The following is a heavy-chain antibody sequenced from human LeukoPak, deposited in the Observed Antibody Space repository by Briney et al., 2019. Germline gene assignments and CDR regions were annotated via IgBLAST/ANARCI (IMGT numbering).Heavy chain of an antibody. CDR1: GFPLTSYG. CDR2: ISGSDGST. V-gene: IGHV3-23*01. Sequence: QPGGSLRLSCADSGFPLTSYGMSWVRQAPGKGLEWVSAISGSDGSTYYTDSVKGRFTISRDNSKNTLYLQLNSLRAEDTAVYYCAKEESSGSLLTLDYWSQGTLVTVSS. CDR3: AKEESSGSLLTLDY. D-gene: IGHD1-26*01. J-gene: IGHJ4*02.